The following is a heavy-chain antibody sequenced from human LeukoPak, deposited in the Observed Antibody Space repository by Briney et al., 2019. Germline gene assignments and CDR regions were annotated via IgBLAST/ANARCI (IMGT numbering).Heavy chain of an antibody. J-gene: IGHJ4*02. V-gene: IGHV3-23*01. D-gene: IGHD3-10*01. Sequence: GGSLRLSCAPSGFTFSSYAMSWVRQAPGKGLEWVSAISGSGGSIYYADSVKGRFTISRDNSKNTLYLQMNSLRAEDTAVYYCAKDTNRYGSGSYDYWGQGTLVTVSS. CDR2: ISGSGGSI. CDR3: AKDTNRYGSGSYDY. CDR1: GFTFSSYA.